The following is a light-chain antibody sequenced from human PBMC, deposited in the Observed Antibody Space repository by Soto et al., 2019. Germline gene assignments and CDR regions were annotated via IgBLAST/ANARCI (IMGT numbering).Light chain of an antibody. V-gene: IGLV2-14*01. CDR3: SSYTSISTYV. CDR2: DVS. CDR1: SSDIGGYKY. J-gene: IGLJ1*01. Sequence: QSALTQPASVSGSPGQSITISCTGTSSDIGGYKYVSWYQQHPGKAPKLIIYDVSHRPSGVSDRFSASKSGNTASLTISGLLAEDEADYYCSSYTSISTYVFGTGTKLTVL.